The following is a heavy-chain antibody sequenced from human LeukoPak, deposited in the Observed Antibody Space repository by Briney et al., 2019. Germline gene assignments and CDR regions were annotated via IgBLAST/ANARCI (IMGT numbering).Heavy chain of an antibody. V-gene: IGHV3-23*01. J-gene: IGHJ4*02. Sequence: QPGGSLRLSCAASGFTFSSYAMSWVRQAPGKGLEWVSAISGSGGSTYYADSVKGRFTISRDNSKNTLYLQMNSLRAEDTAVYYCAKVTANWGSYPPYYFDYWGQGTLVTVSS. CDR3: AKVTANWGSYPPYYFDY. D-gene: IGHD7-27*01. CDR2: ISGSGGST. CDR1: GFTFSSYA.